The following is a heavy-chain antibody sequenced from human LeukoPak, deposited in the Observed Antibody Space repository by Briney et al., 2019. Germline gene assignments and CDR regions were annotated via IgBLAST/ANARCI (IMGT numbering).Heavy chain of an antibody. CDR3: ARDPPAYGGNSGYFDY. CDR2: IYSGGST. Sequence: GGSLRLSCAASGFIVSSNYMSWVRQAPGKGLEWVSVIYSGGSTYYADSVKGRFTISRDNSKNTLYLQMNSLRAEDTAVYYCARDPPAYGGNSGYFDYWGQGTLVTVSS. D-gene: IGHD4-23*01. CDR1: GFIVSSNY. V-gene: IGHV3-53*01. J-gene: IGHJ4*02.